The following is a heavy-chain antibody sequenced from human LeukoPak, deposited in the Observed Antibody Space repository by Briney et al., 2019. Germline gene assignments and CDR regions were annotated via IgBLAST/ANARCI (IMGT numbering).Heavy chain of an antibody. V-gene: IGHV4-61*02. CDR2: IYTSGST. J-gene: IGHJ4*02. Sequence: PSQTLSLTCTVSGGSICSGSYYWSWIRQPAGKGLEWIGRIYTSGSTNYNPSLKSRVTISVDTSKNQFSLKLSSVTAADTAVYYCAARIAARPAGDYWGQGTLVTVSS. CDR1: GGSICSGSYY. CDR3: AARIAARPAGDY. D-gene: IGHD6-6*01.